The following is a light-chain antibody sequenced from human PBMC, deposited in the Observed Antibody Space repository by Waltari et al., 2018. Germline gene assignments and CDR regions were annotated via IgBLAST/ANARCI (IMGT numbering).Light chain of an antibody. J-gene: IGKJ1*01. CDR2: LGS. CDR1: QSLLHNNGNNY. Sequence: DSAVIPSPLSLPVTPGEPAPFSSRSSQSLLHNNGNNYLDWYLQKPGQSTQPLIYLGSNRASGVPDRFSGSGSGTDFTLKISRVEAEDVGVYYCMQSLQALWTFGQGTKVEIK. CDR3: MQSLQALWT. V-gene: IGKV2-28*01.